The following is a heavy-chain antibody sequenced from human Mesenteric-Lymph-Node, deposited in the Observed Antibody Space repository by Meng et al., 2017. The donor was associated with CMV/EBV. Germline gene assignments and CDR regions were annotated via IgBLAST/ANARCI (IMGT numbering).Heavy chain of an antibody. Sequence: SGYYIFTSTYYWAWIRQPPGKALEWIGSIYYIGSAYYNPSLKSRLTISVDTSKNQFSLKLTSVTAADTAVYYCARQPGVAVPGTDYWGQGSLVTVSS. D-gene: IGHD6-19*01. CDR3: ARQPGVAVPGTDY. V-gene: IGHV4-39*01. CDR2: IYYIGSA. J-gene: IGHJ4*01. CDR1: GYYIFTSTYY.